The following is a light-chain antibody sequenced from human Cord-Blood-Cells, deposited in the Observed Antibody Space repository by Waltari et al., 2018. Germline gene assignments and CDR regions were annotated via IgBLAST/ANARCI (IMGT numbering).Light chain of an antibody. V-gene: IGKV1-8*01. CDR2: AAS. J-gene: IGKJ4*01. CDR3: QQYYSYPLT. Sequence: AIRMTQSPSPFSASTGDRVTITCRASQGISSYLAWYQQKPGKAPKLLIYAASTLQSGVPSRFSGSGSGTDFTLTISCLQSEDFATYYCQQYYSYPLTFGRGTKVEIK. CDR1: QGISSY.